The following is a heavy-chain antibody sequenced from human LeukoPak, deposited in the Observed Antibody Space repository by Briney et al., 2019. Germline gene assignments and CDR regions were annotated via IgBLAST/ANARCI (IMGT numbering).Heavy chain of an antibody. D-gene: IGHD3-10*01. Sequence: GGSLRLSCAASGFTFSSYAMHWVRQAPGKGLEWVAVISYDGSNKYYADSVKGRFTISRDNSKNTLYLQMNSLRAEDTAVYYCATQLDLYYYALLDYWGQGTLVTVSS. J-gene: IGHJ4*02. CDR3: ATQLDLYYYALLDY. CDR1: GFTFSSYA. V-gene: IGHV3-30-3*01. CDR2: ISYDGSNK.